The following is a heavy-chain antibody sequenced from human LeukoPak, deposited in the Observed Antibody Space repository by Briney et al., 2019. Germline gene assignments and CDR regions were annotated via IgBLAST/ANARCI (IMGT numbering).Heavy chain of an antibody. J-gene: IGHJ3*02. D-gene: IGHD7-27*01. Sequence: GGSLRLSCAASRFAFSDYYMSWIRQAPGKGLEWVSYISSSGSTIYYADSVKGRFTISRDNAKNSLYLQMNSLRAEDTAVYYCARAKTWGRDAFDIWGQGTMVTVSS. V-gene: IGHV3-11*01. CDR2: ISSSGSTI. CDR1: RFAFSDYY. CDR3: ARAKTWGRDAFDI.